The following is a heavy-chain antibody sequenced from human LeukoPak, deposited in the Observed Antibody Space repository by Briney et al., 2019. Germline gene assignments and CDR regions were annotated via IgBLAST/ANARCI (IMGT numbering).Heavy chain of an antibody. CDR1: GGSFSGYY. Sequence: SETLSLTCAVYGGSFSGYYWSWIRQPPGKGLEWIGEINHSGSTYYNPSLKSRVTISVDTSKNQFSLKLSSVTAADTAVYYCATQTVAGTRWFDPWGQGTLVTVSS. V-gene: IGHV4-34*01. CDR2: INHSGST. J-gene: IGHJ5*02. CDR3: ATQTVAGTRWFDP. D-gene: IGHD6-19*01.